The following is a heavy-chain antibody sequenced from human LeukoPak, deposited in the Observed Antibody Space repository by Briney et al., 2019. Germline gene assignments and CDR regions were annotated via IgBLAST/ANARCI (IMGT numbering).Heavy chain of an antibody. D-gene: IGHD3-22*01. CDR2: ISYDGSNK. CDR1: GFTFSSYG. Sequence: GGSLRLSCAASGFTFSSYGMHWVRQAPGKGLEWVAVISYDGSNKYYADSVKGRFTISRDNSKNTLYLQMNSLRAEDTAVYYCAKMSTTQWLSYFDYWGQGTLVTVSS. V-gene: IGHV3-30*18. CDR3: AKMSTTQWLSYFDY. J-gene: IGHJ4*02.